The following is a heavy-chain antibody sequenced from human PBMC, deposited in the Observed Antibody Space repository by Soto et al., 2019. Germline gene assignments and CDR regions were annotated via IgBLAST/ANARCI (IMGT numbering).Heavy chain of an antibody. CDR3: AKGFSYSVIDY. CDR1: GFTFSTYG. CDR2: ISYDGSSK. V-gene: IGHV3-30*18. Sequence: QVQLVESGGGVVQPGRSLRLSCAASGFTFSTYGMHWVRQAPGKGLEWVAVISYDGSSKYYADSVKGRFTISRDNSKNTLYLQMSSLRAEDTAVYYCAKGFSYSVIDYWGQGTLFTVSS. D-gene: IGHD5-18*01. J-gene: IGHJ4*02.